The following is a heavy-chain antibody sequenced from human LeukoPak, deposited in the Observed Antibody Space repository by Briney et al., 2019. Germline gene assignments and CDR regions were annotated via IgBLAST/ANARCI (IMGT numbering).Heavy chain of an antibody. D-gene: IGHD3-10*01. CDR1: GGSFSGYY. CDR2: INHSGST. V-gene: IGHV4-34*01. Sequence: PSETLSLTCAVYGGSFSGYYWSWIRQPPGKGLEWIGEINHSGSTNYNPSLKSRVTISVDTSKNQFSLKLSSVTAADTAVYYCARTFGFYYYYYMDVWGKGTTVTVSS. J-gene: IGHJ6*03. CDR3: ARTFGFYYYYYMDV.